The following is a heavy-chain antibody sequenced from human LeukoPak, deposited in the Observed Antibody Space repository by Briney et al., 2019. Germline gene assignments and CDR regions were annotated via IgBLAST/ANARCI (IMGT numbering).Heavy chain of an antibody. V-gene: IGHV6-1*01. CDR1: GDSVSSNSAA. D-gene: IGHD6-6*01. CDR3: ARATPLYSSSPPLAFGY. Sequence: SQTLSLTCAISGDSVSSNSAAWNWIRQSPSRGLEWLGRTYYRSKWYNDYAVSVKSRITINPDTSKNQFSLQLNSVTPEDTAVYYCARATPLYSSSPPLAFGYWGQGTLVTVSS. J-gene: IGHJ4*02. CDR2: TYYRSKWYN.